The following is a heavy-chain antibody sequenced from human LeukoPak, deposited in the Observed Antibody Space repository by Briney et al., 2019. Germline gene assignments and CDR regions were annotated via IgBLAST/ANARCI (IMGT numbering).Heavy chain of an antibody. D-gene: IGHD3-16*02. CDR3: ARGRRLGELSSLGY. J-gene: IGHJ4*02. Sequence: GSSVEVSCKASGGTFSSYAISWVRQAPGQGLEWMGGIIPIFGTANYAQKFQGRVTITADESTSTAYMELSSLRSEDTAVYYCARGRRLGELSSLGYWGQGTLVTVSS. CDR2: IIPIFGTA. V-gene: IGHV1-69*01. CDR1: GGTFSSYA.